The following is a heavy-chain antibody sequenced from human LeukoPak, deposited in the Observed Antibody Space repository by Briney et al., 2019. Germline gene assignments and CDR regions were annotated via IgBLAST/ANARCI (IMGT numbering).Heavy chain of an antibody. D-gene: IGHD5-12*01. CDR1: GFSFGDYA. Sequence: GGSLRLSCAASGFSFGDYAMTWVRQAPGKGLEWVGFIRTKAYGGTAEYAASVKGRFTISRDDSKTIAYLQMNSLKTDDTAVYYRTRGYSGSFHWGQGTLVTVSS. J-gene: IGHJ4*02. CDR3: TRGYSGSFH. V-gene: IGHV3-49*04. CDR2: IRTKAYGGTA.